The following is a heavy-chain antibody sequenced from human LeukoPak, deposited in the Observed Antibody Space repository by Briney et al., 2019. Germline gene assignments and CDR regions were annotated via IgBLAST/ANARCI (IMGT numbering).Heavy chain of an antibody. CDR3: ARGDYDILTGYYLYFDY. Sequence: GESLKISCKGSGYSFTSYWIGWVRQMHGKGLEWMGIIYPGDSDTRYSPSFQGQVTISADKSISTAYLQWSSLKAPDTAVYYCARGDYDILTGYYLYFDYWGQGTLVTVSS. V-gene: IGHV5-51*01. D-gene: IGHD3-9*01. CDR2: IYPGDSDT. J-gene: IGHJ4*02. CDR1: GYSFTSYW.